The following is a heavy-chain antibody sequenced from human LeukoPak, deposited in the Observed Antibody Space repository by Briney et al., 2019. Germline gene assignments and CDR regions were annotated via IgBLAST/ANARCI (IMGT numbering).Heavy chain of an antibody. V-gene: IGHV1-69*04. J-gene: IGHJ4*02. CDR2: IIPILGIA. D-gene: IGHD3-10*01. CDR3: ARLRWFGELSPHDY. Sequence: GASVKVSCKASGCTFSSYAITWVRQAPGQGLEWMGRIIPILGIANYAQKFQGRVTITADKSTSTAYMELSSLRSEDTAVYYCARLRWFGELSPHDYWGQGTLVTVSS. CDR1: GCTFSSYA.